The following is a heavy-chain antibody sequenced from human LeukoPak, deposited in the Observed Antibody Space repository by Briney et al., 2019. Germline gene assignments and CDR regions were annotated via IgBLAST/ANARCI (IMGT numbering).Heavy chain of an antibody. J-gene: IGHJ4*02. V-gene: IGHV3-23*01. Sequence: PGGTLRLSCAASGFSFSRYGITWVRQAPGKGREWVSGVSGSSVNIYYADSVRGRFTISGDRSKNTLYLQMNSLRVEDTAVYYCTRWDGYGDSWGQGTLVTVSS. D-gene: IGHD5-24*01. CDR3: TRWDGYGDS. CDR2: VSGSSVNI. CDR1: GFSFSRYG.